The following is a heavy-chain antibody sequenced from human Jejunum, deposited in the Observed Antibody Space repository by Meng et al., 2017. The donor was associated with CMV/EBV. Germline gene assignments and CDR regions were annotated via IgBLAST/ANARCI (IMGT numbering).Heavy chain of an antibody. CDR1: GFQFDDYA. Sequence: GFQFDDYAMHWVRQAPGKGLEWVSGLTWSSGNIVYADSVKGRLTISRDNAKNALYLQMNSLRPEDTALYFCVKDKRGGFYDGMDVWGQGTTVTVSS. D-gene: IGHD6-25*01. CDR3: VKDKRGGFYDGMDV. CDR2: LTWSSGNI. J-gene: IGHJ6*02. V-gene: IGHV3-9*01.